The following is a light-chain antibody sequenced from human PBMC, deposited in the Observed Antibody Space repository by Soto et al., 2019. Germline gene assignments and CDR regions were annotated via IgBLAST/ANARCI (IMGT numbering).Light chain of an antibody. J-gene: IGKJ2*01. Sequence: EIVLTKSPGTLSLSPGEGATLSCRASQSVSSNYLAWYQQKPGQAPRLLIYGASSRAAGIPGKFSGRGSGTEFTLTISRLEPEDFAVYFCQHYENSPTFGLGTKLEIK. CDR2: GAS. CDR3: QHYENSPT. CDR1: QSVSSNY. V-gene: IGKV3-20*01.